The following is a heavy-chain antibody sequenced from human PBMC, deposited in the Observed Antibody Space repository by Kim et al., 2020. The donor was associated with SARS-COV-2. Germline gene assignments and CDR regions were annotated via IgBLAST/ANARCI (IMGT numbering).Heavy chain of an antibody. CDR3: ANRLRVEAGTFDN. D-gene: IGHD6-13*01. J-gene: IGHJ4*02. CDR1: GFTFSDFA. CDR2: ISSSGDST. Sequence: GGSLRLSCAASGFTFSDFAMTLVRQAPGKGLEWVSGISSSGDSTYYAASVKGRFTISRDNTRNTLYLQMNSLRAEETAVYYCANRLRVEAGTFDNWGQGTLLTVSS. V-gene: IGHV3-23*01.